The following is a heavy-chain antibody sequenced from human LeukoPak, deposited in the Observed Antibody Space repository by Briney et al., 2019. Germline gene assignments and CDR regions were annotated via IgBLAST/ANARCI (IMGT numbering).Heavy chain of an antibody. V-gene: IGHV1-69*05. J-gene: IGHJ4*02. CDR2: IIPIFCTE. D-gene: IGHD4-17*01. CDR3: AIDPYDCGDYESEPLDY. Sequence: SVKVSCKASGGTFSCYAISWVRQAPGQGLDWMGRIIPIFCTENYAQKFQGGVTITTDESTSTAYMELSSLRSEDTAVYYCAIDPYDCGDYESEPLDYWGQGTLVTVSS. CDR1: GGTFSCYA.